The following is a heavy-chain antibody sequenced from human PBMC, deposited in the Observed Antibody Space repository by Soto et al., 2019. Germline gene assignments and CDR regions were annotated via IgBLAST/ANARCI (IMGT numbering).Heavy chain of an antibody. CDR1: GGSFSGYY. Sequence: SETLSLTCAVYGGSFSGYYWSWIRQPPGKGLEWIGYIYYSGSTYYNLSLKSRVTISVDTSKNQFSLKLSSVTAADTAVYYCARERPDGSRLDPWGQGTLVTVSS. CDR3: ARERPDGSRLDP. V-gene: IGHV4-30-4*08. J-gene: IGHJ5*02. D-gene: IGHD6-13*01. CDR2: IYYSGST.